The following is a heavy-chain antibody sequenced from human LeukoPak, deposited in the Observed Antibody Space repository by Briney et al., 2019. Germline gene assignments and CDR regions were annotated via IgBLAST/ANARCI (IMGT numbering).Heavy chain of an antibody. V-gene: IGHV5-51*01. CDR1: GYIFTSYS. J-gene: IGHJ4*02. D-gene: IGHD7-27*01. Sequence: GESLKISCKSSGYIFTSYSIALVRPMPGKGLERMGVIYPYDSEIRYSPSFQGQVTISADKSISTAYLQWSSLKASDTAMYYCARPNWARRYFDYWGQGTLVTVSS. CDR3: ARPNWARRYFDY. CDR2: IYPYDSEI.